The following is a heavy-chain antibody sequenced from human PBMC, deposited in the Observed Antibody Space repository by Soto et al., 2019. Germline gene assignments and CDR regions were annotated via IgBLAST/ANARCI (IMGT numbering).Heavy chain of an antibody. CDR2: INYSGNT. Sequence: NPSETLSLTCTVSGGSLSSSPYYWGWIRRPPGKGLEFIGSINYSGNTYYSPSLKSRVTLSVDTSKNQFSLKVTSVTATDTGLYYCSRRAPEGFDPWGQGTLVTVSS. J-gene: IGHJ5*02. CDR3: SRRAPEGFDP. V-gene: IGHV4-39*01. CDR1: GGSLSSSPYY.